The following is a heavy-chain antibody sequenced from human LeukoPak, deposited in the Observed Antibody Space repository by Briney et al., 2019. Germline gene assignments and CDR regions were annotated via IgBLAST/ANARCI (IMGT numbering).Heavy chain of an antibody. Sequence: GGSLRLSCAASGFTFSRYAMNWVRQAPRKGLEWVSSISTTSSSSYLHYADSMKGRFTISRDNAKSSLYLQMNSLRAEDTAVYYCARVMAGYSYMDVWGKGPTVTVSS. V-gene: IGHV3-21*01. CDR1: GFTFSRYA. CDR2: ISTTSSSSYL. J-gene: IGHJ6*03. CDR3: ARVMAGYSYMDV. D-gene: IGHD3-10*01.